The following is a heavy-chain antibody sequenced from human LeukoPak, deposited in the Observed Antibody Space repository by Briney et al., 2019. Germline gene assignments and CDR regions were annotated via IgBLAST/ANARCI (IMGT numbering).Heavy chain of an antibody. V-gene: IGHV3-11*04. J-gene: IGHJ6*03. D-gene: IGHD2-2*03. Sequence: GGSLRLSCAASGFTFSDYYMSWIRQAPGKGLEWVSYISSSGSTIYYADSVKGRFTISRDNSKNTLYLQMNSLRVEDTAVYYCARGDGSIYYYYYMDVWGKGTTVTVSS. CDR1: GFTFSDYY. CDR3: ARGDGSIYYYYYMDV. CDR2: ISSSGSTI.